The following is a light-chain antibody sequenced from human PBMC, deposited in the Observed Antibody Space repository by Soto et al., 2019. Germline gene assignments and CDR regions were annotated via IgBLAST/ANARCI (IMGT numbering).Light chain of an antibody. Sequence: QSVLTQPPSVSAAPGQKVTISCSGSSSSIGNNYVSWFQQLPGTAPKVLIYENSKRPSGIPDRFSGSKSGTSATLGITGLQTGDDADYYCAAWDDGLSGGPDYVFGAGTKVTDL. J-gene: IGLJ1*01. CDR3: AAWDDGLSGGPDYV. CDR1: SSSIGNNY. CDR2: ENS. V-gene: IGLV1-51*02.